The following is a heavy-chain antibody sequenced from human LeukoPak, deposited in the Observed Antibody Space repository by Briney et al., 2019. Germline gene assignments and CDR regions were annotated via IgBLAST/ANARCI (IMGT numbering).Heavy chain of an antibody. V-gene: IGHV3-23*01. CDR1: GFTLSSYE. CDR3: AKDRVAGNILFDAFDI. CDR2: IYYSGGDT. Sequence: GGSLRLSCTASGFTLSSYEMSWLRQAPGKGLEWVSSIYYSGGDTHYADPVKGGFTISRDTYKNSVYMQMTSLRAEDTAVYYCAKDRVAGNILFDAFDIWGQGTMVTVSS. D-gene: IGHD1-14*01. J-gene: IGHJ3*02.